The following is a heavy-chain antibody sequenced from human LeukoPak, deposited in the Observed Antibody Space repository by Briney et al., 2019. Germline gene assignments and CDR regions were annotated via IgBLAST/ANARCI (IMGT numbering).Heavy chain of an antibody. V-gene: IGHV4-34*01. CDR1: GGSISTYY. Sequence: SETLSLTCTVSGGSISTYYWSWIRQPPGKGLEWIGEINHSGSTNYNPSLKSRVTISVDTSKNQFSLKLSSVTAADTAVYYCAKVQWELFHAFDIWGQGTMVTVSS. D-gene: IGHD1-26*01. J-gene: IGHJ3*02. CDR2: INHSGST. CDR3: AKVQWELFHAFDI.